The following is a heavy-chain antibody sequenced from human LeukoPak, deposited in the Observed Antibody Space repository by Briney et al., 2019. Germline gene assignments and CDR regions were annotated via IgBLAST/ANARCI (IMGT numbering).Heavy chain of an antibody. D-gene: IGHD2-21*01. J-gene: IGHJ4*02. V-gene: IGHV4-34*01. CDR2: IDHTGNT. CDR3: ARQGSISAFDF. Sequence: GSLRLSCAASGFIFSSYSMNWIRQPPGRGLEWIGEIDHTGNTKYNPSLKSRVTISADTSKNQFSLQLRALSAADTAVYFCARQGSISAFDFWGRGTLVTVSS. CDR1: GFIFSSYS.